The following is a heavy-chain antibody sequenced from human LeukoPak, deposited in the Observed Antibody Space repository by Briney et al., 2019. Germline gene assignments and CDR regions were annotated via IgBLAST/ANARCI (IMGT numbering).Heavy chain of an antibody. V-gene: IGHV1-2*02. CDR3: ARGVTYYDFWSGYRNWFDP. Sequence: SVKVSCKASGYTFTGYYMHWVRQAPGQGLEWMGWINPNSGGTNYAQKFQGRVTMTRDTSISTAYMELSRLRSDDTAVYYCARGVTYYDFWSGYRNWFDPWGQGTLVTVSS. D-gene: IGHD3-3*01. J-gene: IGHJ5*02. CDR2: INPNSGGT. CDR1: GYTFTGYY.